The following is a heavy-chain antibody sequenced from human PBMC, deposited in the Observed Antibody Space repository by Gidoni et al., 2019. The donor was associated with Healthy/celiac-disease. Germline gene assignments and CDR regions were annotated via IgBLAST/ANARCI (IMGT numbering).Heavy chain of an antibody. V-gene: IGHV4-34*01. CDR3: ARGRNFYYGSGSQPRAFDY. Sequence: QVQLQQWGAGLLKPSETLSLTCAVYGGSFSGYYWSWIRQPPGKGLEWIGEINHSGSTNYNPSLKSRVTISVDTSKIQFSLKLSSVTAADTAVYYCARGRNFYYGSGSQPRAFDYWGQGTLVTVSS. J-gene: IGHJ4*02. D-gene: IGHD3-10*01. CDR2: INHSGST. CDR1: GGSFSGYY.